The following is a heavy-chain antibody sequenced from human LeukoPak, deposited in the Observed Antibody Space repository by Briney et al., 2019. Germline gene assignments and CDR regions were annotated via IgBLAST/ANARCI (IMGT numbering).Heavy chain of an antibody. CDR3: ARDRGGYCSSTSCCPNWFDP. Sequence: PGGSLRLSCAASGFTFSSYSMNWVRQAPGKGLEWVSYISSSSSTIYYADSVKGRFTISRDNAKNSLYLQMNSLRAEDTAVYYCARDRGGYCSSTSCCPNWFDPWGQGTLVTVSS. CDR2: ISSSSSTI. D-gene: IGHD2-2*01. V-gene: IGHV3-48*04. CDR1: GFTFSSYS. J-gene: IGHJ5*02.